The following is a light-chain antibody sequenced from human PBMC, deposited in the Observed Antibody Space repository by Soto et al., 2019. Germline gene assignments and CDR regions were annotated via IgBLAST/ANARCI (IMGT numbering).Light chain of an antibody. V-gene: IGLV2-8*01. CDR1: SSDVGGYNY. J-gene: IGLJ2*01. CDR3: SSYAGSNNLL. CDR2: EVS. Sequence: QSVLTQPPSASESPGQSVTISCTGTSSDVGGYNYVSWYQQHPGKAPKLMIYEVSKRPSGVPDRFSGSKSGNTASLTVSGLQAEDEADYYCSSYAGSNNLLFGGGTKLTVL.